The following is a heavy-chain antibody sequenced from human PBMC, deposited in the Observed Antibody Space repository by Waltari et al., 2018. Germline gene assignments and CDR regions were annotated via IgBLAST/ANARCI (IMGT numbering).Heavy chain of an antibody. J-gene: IGHJ5*02. CDR2: IIPIFGTA. V-gene: IGHV1-69*01. CDR3: ARGKGYCSGGSCYPGPYNWFDP. CDR1: GCTFSIYA. Sequence: QVQLVQSGAEVKKPGSSVKVSCKASGCTFSIYASRWGRIAPGRGPRWMGGIIPIFGTANYAQKFQGRVTITADESTSTAYMELSSLRSEDTAVYYCARGKGYCSGGSCYPGPYNWFDPWGQGTLVTVSS. D-gene: IGHD2-15*01.